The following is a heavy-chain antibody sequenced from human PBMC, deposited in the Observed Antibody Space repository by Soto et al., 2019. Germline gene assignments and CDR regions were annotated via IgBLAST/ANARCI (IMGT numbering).Heavy chain of an antibody. CDR1: GSSISSYY. Sequence: SETLSLTCTVSGSSISSYYWSWIRQPPGKGLEWIGYINHSGSTNYNPSLKSRVTISVDTSKNQFPLKLSSVTAADTAVYYCARSPKGLGNFDYWGQGTLVTVSS. CDR2: INHSGST. CDR3: ARSPKGLGNFDY. D-gene: IGHD3-10*01. V-gene: IGHV4-59*08. J-gene: IGHJ4*02.